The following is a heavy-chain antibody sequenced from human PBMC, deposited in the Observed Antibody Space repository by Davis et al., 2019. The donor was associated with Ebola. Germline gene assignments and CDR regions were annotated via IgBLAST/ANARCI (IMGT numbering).Heavy chain of an antibody. CDR2: IHYSGTT. CDR3: ARRGRAVTFDV. V-gene: IGHV4-59*12. CDR1: GGSINTYY. J-gene: IGHJ3*01. Sequence: SETLSLTCTVSGGSINTYYWGWMRQPPEKELEWIGTIHYSGTTTYNPSLEGRVTMSVDMSKNQMFLALTSVTAADTAQYYCARRGRAVTFDVWGQGTMITVSS.